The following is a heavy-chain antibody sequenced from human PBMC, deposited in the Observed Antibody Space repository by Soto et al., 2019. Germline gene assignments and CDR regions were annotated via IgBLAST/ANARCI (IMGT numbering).Heavy chain of an antibody. V-gene: IGHV1-69*13. J-gene: IGHJ6*02. CDR2: IIPIFGTA. Sequence: GASVKVSCKASGGTFSSYTISWVRQAPGQGLEWMGGIIPIFGTANYAQKFQGRVTITADESTSTAYMELSSLRSEDTAVYYCARDMVDGYNSYYYYGMDVWGQGTTVTVSS. CDR1: GGTFSSYT. D-gene: IGHD2-8*01. CDR3: ARDMVDGYNSYYYYGMDV.